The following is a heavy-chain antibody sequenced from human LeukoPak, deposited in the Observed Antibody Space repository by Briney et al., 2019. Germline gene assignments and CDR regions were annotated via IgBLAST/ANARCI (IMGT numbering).Heavy chain of an antibody. Sequence: ASVKVSCKVSGYTLTELSMHWVRQAPGKGLEWMGGFDPEDGGTIYAQKFQGRVTMTEDTSTDTAYMELSSLRSEDTAVYYCATQRGYYGSGNNWFDPWGQGTLVTVSS. D-gene: IGHD3-10*01. CDR2: FDPEDGGT. CDR1: GYTLTELS. CDR3: ATQRGYYGSGNNWFDP. J-gene: IGHJ5*02. V-gene: IGHV1-24*01.